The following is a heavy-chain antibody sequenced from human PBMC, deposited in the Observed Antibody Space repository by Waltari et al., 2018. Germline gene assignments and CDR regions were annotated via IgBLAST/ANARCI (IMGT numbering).Heavy chain of an antibody. D-gene: IGHD6-13*01. CDR3: ARFKAAAGIDY. Sequence: QVQLQQWGAGLLKPSETLSLTCAVYGGSFSGYYWSWIRQPPGKGLEWIGEINHSGSTNYNPSLKSRVTISVDTSKNQFSLKLSSVTAADTAVYYCARFKAAAGIDYWGQGTLVTVSS. CDR1: GGSFSGYY. J-gene: IGHJ4*02. V-gene: IGHV4-34*01. CDR2: INHSGST.